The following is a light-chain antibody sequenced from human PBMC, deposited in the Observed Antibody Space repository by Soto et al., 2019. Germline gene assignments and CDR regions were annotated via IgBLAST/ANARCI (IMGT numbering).Light chain of an antibody. J-gene: IGKJ3*01. CDR3: QQYGSSPFT. CDR2: GAS. CDR1: QSVSSPY. Sequence: EVVLTQSPVTLSLSPGERATLSCRASQSVSSPYLAWYQQKPGQPPRLLIYGASSRDTDIPDRFIGSGSGTEFTLTIARLVPEDFAMYYCQQYGSSPFTFGPGTKVDI. V-gene: IGKV3-20*01.